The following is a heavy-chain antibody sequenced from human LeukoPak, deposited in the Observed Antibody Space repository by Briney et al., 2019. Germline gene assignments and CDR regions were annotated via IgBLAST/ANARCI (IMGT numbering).Heavy chain of an antibody. CDR3: ARAMAGKRNDAFDF. CDR1: GFTFSSYA. V-gene: IGHV3-30*04. CDR2: ISYDGSNK. D-gene: IGHD6-19*01. Sequence: GGSLRLSCAASGFTFSSYAMHWVRQAPGKGLEWVSVISYDGSNKYYADSVKGRFTISRDNSKNTLYLQMNSLRAEDTAVYYCARAMAGKRNDAFDFWGQGTMVTVS. J-gene: IGHJ3*01.